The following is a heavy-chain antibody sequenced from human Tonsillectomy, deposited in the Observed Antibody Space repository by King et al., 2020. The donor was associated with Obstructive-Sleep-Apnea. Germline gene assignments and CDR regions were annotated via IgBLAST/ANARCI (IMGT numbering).Heavy chain of an antibody. CDR3: ASSPDSSTYLSYFYYGIDV. V-gene: IGHV3-30*03. J-gene: IGHJ6*02. CDR2: ISYDGSNK. D-gene: IGHD3-22*01. CDR1: GVTFSSYA. Sequence: VQLVESGGGVVQPGRSLRLSCESSGVTFSSYAMHWVRQAPGKGLEWVAAISYDGSNKYYADSLKGRFTISRDNPRNTVFLHINSLRADDTAVFYCASSPDSSTYLSYFYYGIDVWGQGTTVTVSS.